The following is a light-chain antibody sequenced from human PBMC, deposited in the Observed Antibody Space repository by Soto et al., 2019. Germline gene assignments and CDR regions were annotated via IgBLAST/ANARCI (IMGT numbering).Light chain of an antibody. CDR3: QQYNNWPQT. Sequence: EAVLTQSPATLSVSPGERATPSCRASQSVATNLAWYQQRPGQAPRLLIYGASKRAIGLPARFSGSGSGTEFTLTITSLQSEDFAVYYCQQYNNWPQTFGQGTKVDI. CDR1: QSVATN. V-gene: IGKV3-15*01. CDR2: GAS. J-gene: IGKJ1*01.